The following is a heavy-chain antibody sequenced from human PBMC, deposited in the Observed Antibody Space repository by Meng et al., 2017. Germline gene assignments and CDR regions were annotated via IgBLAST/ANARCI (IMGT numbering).Heavy chain of an antibody. J-gene: IGHJ6*02. CDR2: INPKSGDT. CDR3: ARDGFVVVPAATHYYYYGMDV. Sequence: ASVKVSCKPSGYNFPDYYIPWVRRAPGQGLEWMGRINPKSGDTHYAQKFQARVTMTGDTSISTAYMELSGLRSDDTAMYYCARDGFVVVPAATHYYYYGMDVWGQGTTVTVSS. V-gene: IGHV1-2*06. D-gene: IGHD2-2*01. CDR1: GYNFPDYY.